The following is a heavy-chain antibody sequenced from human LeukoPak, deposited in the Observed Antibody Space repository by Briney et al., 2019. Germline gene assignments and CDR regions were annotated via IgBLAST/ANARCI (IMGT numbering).Heavy chain of an antibody. J-gene: IGHJ4*02. CDR1: GASISGSGYY. CDR3: ARDVTIFGVVIMGYFDY. CDR2: INHSGST. D-gene: IGHD3-3*01. V-gene: IGHV4-39*07. Sequence: SETLSLTCAVSGASISGSGYYWGWIRQPPGKGLEWIGEINHSGSTNYNPSLKSRVTISVDTSKNQFSLKLSSVTAADTAVYYCARDVTIFGVVIMGYFDYWGQGTLVTVSS.